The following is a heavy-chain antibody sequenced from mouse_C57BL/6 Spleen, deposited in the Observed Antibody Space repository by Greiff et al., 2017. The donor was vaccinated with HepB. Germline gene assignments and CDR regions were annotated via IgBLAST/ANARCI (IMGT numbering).Heavy chain of an antibody. CDR2: IDPSDSYT. CDR1: GYTFTSYW. CDR3: ARYYYGSSPGYFDY. V-gene: IGHV1-69*01. D-gene: IGHD1-1*01. J-gene: IGHJ2*01. Sequence: QVQLKQPGAELVMPGASVKLSCKASGYTFTSYWMHWVKQRPGQGLEWIGEIDPSDSYTNYNQKFKGKSTLTVDKSSSTAYMQLSSLTSEDSAVYYCARYYYGSSPGYFDYWGQGTTLTVSS.